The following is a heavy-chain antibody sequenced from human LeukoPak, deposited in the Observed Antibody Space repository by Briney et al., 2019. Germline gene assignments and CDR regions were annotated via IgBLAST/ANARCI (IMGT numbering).Heavy chain of an antibody. CDR2: IYYSGST. D-gene: IGHD2-15*01. Sequence: SETLSLTCTVAGDSISSGGYYWSWIRQHPGKGLEWIGYIYYSGSTSYNPSLKSRLAISVDTSKNQFSLELSSVTAADTAIYYCARSRSGSYYYDGLDVWGQGTTVTVSS. V-gene: IGHV4-31*03. CDR3: ARSRSGSYYYDGLDV. J-gene: IGHJ6*02. CDR1: GDSISSGGYY.